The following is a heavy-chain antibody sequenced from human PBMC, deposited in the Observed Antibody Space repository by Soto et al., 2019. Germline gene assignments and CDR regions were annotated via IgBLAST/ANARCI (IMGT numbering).Heavy chain of an antibody. D-gene: IGHD3-10*01. V-gene: IGHV4-31*03. CDR3: ARGAASGSYLSGLIDY. J-gene: IGHJ4*02. CDR2: IYYSGST. Sequence: QVQLQESGPGLVKPSQTLSLTCTVSGGSISSGGYYWSWIRQHPGKGLEWIGYIYYSGSTYYNPSLKRRVTISVDTSKNQFSLKLSSVTAADTAVYYCARGAASGSYLSGLIDYWGQGTLVTVSS. CDR1: GGSISSGGYY.